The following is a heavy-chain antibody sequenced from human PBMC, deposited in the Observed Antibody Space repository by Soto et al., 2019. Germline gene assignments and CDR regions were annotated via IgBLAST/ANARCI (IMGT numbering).Heavy chain of an antibody. CDR2: ISGSGGST. CDR1: GFTFSSYA. Sequence: GGSLRLSCAASGFTFSSYAMSWVRQAPGKGLEWVSAISGSGGSTYYADSVKGRFTISRDNSKNTLYLQMNSLRAEDTAVYYCAKDPRDIVVVVAARGAYWGQGTLVTVSS. D-gene: IGHD2-15*01. CDR3: AKDPRDIVVVVAARGAY. J-gene: IGHJ4*02. V-gene: IGHV3-23*01.